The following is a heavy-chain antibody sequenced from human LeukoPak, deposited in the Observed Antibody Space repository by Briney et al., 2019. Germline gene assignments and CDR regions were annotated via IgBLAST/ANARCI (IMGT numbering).Heavy chain of an antibody. V-gene: IGHV3-23*01. CDR1: GFTFSDYA. CDR2: LRGNGDT. CDR3: AKASWISSADAVL. J-gene: IGHJ4*02. Sequence: GSLRLSCAASGFTFSDYAMSWVREAPARGLEWVSSLRGNGDTFYANFVKGRFTLSRDESRNTVYLQLNDLRVEDTAVYYCAKASWISSADAVLWGQGTVVTVSS. D-gene: IGHD2-2*03.